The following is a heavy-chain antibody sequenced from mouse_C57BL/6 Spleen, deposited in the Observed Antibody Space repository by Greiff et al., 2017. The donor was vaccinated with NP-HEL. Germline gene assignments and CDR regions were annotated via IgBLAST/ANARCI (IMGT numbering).Heavy chain of an antibody. CDR3: AREGLRRAGDY. V-gene: IGHV1-82*01. CDR2: IYPGDGDT. D-gene: IGHD2-2*01. J-gene: IGHJ4*01. CDR1: GYAFSSSW. Sequence: VQLQQSGPELVKPGASVKISCKASGYAFSSSWMNWVKQRPGKGLEWIGRIYPGDGDTNYNGKFKGKATLTADKSSSTAYMQLSSLTSEDSAVYFCAREGLRRAGDYWGQGTSVTVSS.